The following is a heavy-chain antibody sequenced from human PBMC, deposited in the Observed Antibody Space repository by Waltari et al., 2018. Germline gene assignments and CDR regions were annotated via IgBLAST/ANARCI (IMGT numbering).Heavy chain of an antibody. Sequence: EVQLVESGGGLIQPGGSLRLSCAASGFTVSSNYMSWVRPAPGRGLEWVSGIYSGGSTYSADSGKGRFTISRDNSKNTLYLQMNSLRAEDTAVYYCARDMTTVPTGYYYYGMDVWGQGTTVTVSS. CDR3: ARDMTTVPTGYYYYGMDV. D-gene: IGHD4-17*01. J-gene: IGHJ6*02. V-gene: IGHV3-53*01. CDR2: IYSGGST. CDR1: GFTVSSNY.